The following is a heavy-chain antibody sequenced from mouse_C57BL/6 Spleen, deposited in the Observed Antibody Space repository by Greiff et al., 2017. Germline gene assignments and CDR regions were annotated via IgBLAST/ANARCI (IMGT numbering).Heavy chain of an antibody. CDR3: ARRGYDYDGSWFAY. D-gene: IGHD2-4*01. J-gene: IGHJ3*01. CDR1: GYTFTDYN. Sequence: EVQLVESGPELVKPGASVKIPCKASGYTFTDYNMDWVKQSHGKSLEWIGDINPNNGGTIYNQKFKGKATLTVDKSSSTAYMELRSLTSEDTAVYYCARRGYDYDGSWFAYWGQGTLVTVSA. CDR2: INPNNGGT. V-gene: IGHV1-18*01.